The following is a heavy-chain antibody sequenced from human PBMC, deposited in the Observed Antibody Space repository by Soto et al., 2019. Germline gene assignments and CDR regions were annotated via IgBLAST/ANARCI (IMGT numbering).Heavy chain of an antibody. D-gene: IGHD4-17*01. Sequence: ASVKVSCKASGCTFSSYAISWVRQAPGQGLEWMGGIIPIFGTANYAQKFQGRVTITADESTSTAYMELSSLRSEDTAVYYCAGPGVTTSCENYYGMDVWGQGTTVTVPS. CDR3: AGPGVTTSCENYYGMDV. CDR1: GCTFSSYA. V-gene: IGHV1-69*13. CDR2: IIPIFGTA. J-gene: IGHJ6*02.